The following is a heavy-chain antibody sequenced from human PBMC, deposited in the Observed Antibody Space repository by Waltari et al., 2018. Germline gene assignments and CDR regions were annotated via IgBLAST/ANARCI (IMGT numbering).Heavy chain of an antibody. V-gene: IGHV3-7*01. J-gene: IGHJ3*02. Sequence: EVQLVESGGGLVQPGGSLRLSCAASGFSFSHYWMSWVRQAPGKGLEWVADIKGDGSRKYYLDSVWGRFSISRDNTKNSVDLQMNSLRAEDTAVYYCARDDSSSGSYDAFDIWGQGTMVAVSS. CDR1: GFSFSHYW. CDR2: IKGDGSRK. CDR3: ARDDSSSGSYDAFDI. D-gene: IGHD3-22*01.